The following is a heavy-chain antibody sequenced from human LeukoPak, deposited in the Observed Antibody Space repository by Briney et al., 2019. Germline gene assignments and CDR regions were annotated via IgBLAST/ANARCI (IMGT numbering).Heavy chain of an antibody. CDR3: ARRDMTTVTYFDY. J-gene: IGHJ4*02. Sequence: PGGSLRLSCAASGFTFSSYSMSWVRQAPGKGLEWVSYISGSSSTIYYADSVKGRFIISGDNAKNSLYLQMNSLRDEDTAVYYCARRDMTTVTYFDYWGQGTLVTVSS. CDR2: ISGSSSTI. CDR1: GFTFSSYS. D-gene: IGHD4-17*01. V-gene: IGHV3-48*02.